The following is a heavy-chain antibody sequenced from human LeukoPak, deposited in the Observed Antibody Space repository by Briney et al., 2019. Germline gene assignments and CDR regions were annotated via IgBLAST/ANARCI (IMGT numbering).Heavy chain of an antibody. D-gene: IGHD5-18*01. V-gene: IGHV3-23*01. CDR3: ALKGGYSPFDY. CDR2: ISGSGGST. J-gene: IGHJ4*02. Sequence: GGSLRLSCAASGFTFSSYAMSWVRQAPGKGLEWVSAISGSGGSTYYADSVKGRFTISRDDSKNTLYLQMNSLRAEDTAVYYWALKGGYSPFDYWGQGTLVTVSS. CDR1: GFTFSSYA.